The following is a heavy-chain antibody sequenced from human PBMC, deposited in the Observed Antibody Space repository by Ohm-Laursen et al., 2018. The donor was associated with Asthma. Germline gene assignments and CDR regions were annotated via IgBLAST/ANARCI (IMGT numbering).Heavy chain of an antibody. CDR1: GFIFKNYG. J-gene: IGHJ3*02. CDR3: ARVFDTSGFGTFDI. Sequence: SLRLSCAAVGFIFKNYGMHWVRQAPGKGLEWVAVIWYDGSNKYSADSVKGRFTISRDNSKNTLYLQMNSLRAEDTAVYYCARVFDTSGFGTFDIWGQGTMVTVSS. V-gene: IGHV3-33*01. D-gene: IGHD3-22*01. CDR2: IWYDGSNK.